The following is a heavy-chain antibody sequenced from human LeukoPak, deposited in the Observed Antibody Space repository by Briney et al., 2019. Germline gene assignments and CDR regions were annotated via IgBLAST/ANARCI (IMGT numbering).Heavy chain of an antibody. Sequence: SETLSLTCAVYGGSFSGYYWSWIRQPPGKGLEWIGEINHSGSTNYNPSLKSRVTISVDTSKNQFSLELSSVTAADTAVYYCARRRPIVGAIGYWGQGTLVTVSS. V-gene: IGHV4-34*01. J-gene: IGHJ4*02. D-gene: IGHD1-26*01. CDR2: INHSGST. CDR1: GGSFSGYY. CDR3: ARRRPIVGAIGY.